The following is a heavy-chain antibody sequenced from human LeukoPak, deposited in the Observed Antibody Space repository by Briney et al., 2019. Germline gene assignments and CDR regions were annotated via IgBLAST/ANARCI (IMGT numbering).Heavy chain of an antibody. CDR1: GFTFSSYA. CDR2: ISGSGGST. Sequence: PGGSLRLSCAASGFTFSSYAMSWVRQAPGKGLEWISAISGSGGSTYYADSVKGRFTISRDNSKNTLYLQMNSLRAEDTAVYYCAKAKYNWNYGDYWGQGTLVTVSS. D-gene: IGHD1-7*01. CDR3: AKAKYNWNYGDY. V-gene: IGHV3-23*01. J-gene: IGHJ4*02.